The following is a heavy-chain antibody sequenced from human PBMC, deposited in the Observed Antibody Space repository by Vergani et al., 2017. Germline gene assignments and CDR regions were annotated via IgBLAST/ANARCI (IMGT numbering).Heavy chain of an antibody. D-gene: IGHD6-19*01. J-gene: IGHJ5*02. V-gene: IGHV4-39*07. Sequence: QLQLQESGPGLVKPSETLSLTCTVSGGSISRSSYYWGWIRQPPGKGLEWIGSIYYSGSTYYNPSLKSRVTISVDTSKNQFSLKLSSVTAADTAVYYCARTRIAVAEVNWFDPWGQGTLVTVSS. CDR1: GGSISRSSYY. CDR3: ARTRIAVAEVNWFDP. CDR2: IYYSGST.